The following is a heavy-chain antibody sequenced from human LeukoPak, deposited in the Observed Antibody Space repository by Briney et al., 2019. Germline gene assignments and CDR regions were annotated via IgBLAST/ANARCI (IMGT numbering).Heavy chain of an antibody. CDR2: IYYSGST. CDR3: ARGLGEEVPAAPVYYMDV. J-gene: IGHJ6*03. D-gene: IGHD2-2*01. Sequence: SETLSLTCTVSGGSISSYYWSWIRQPPGKGLEWIGYIYYSGSTNYNPSLKSRVTISVDTSKNQFSLKLSSVTAADTAVYYCARGLGEEVPAAPVYYMDVWGKGTTVTVSS. CDR1: GGSISSYY. V-gene: IGHV4-59*12.